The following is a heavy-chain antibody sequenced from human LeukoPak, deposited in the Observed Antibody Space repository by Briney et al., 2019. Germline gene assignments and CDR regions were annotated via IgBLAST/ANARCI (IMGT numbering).Heavy chain of an antibody. J-gene: IGHJ5*02. CDR2: IYYSGST. CDR3: ARQGDSSGYAKAA. V-gene: IGHV4-39*01. CDR1: GGSFSSYY. D-gene: IGHD3-22*01. Sequence: PSETLSLTCAVYGGSFSSYYWGWIRQPPGKGLEWIGSIYYSGSTYYNPSLKSRVTISVDTSKNQFSLKLSSVTAADTAVYYCARQGDSSGYAKAAWGQGTLVTVSS.